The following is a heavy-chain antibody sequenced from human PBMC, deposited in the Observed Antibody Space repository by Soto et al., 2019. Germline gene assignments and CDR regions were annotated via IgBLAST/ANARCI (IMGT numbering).Heavy chain of an antibody. CDR1: GGSFSGYY. Sequence: PSETLSLTCGVYGGSFSGYYWSWIRQPPGKGLEWIGEINHSGNTKYSPSLKSRVTISVDTSENQFSLKLSSATAADTAVYYCARCDYDSSGHIEYWGQGILVTVAS. V-gene: IGHV4-34*01. CDR2: INHSGNT. CDR3: ARCDYDSSGHIEY. J-gene: IGHJ4*02. D-gene: IGHD3-22*01.